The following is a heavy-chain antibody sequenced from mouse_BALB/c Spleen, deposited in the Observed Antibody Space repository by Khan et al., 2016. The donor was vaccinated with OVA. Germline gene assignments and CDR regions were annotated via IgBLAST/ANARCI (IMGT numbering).Heavy chain of an antibody. CDR3: VRFRGVY. J-gene: IGHJ2*01. V-gene: IGHV9-3-1*01. Sequence: QIQLVQSGPELKKPGETVKISCKASGYTFTNYVMNWVKQSPGKGLKWMGWINTYTGEPTFADDFKGRFAFSLETSASTAFLQINSLKSEDTATYFCVRFRGVYWGQGTTLTVSS. CDR2: INTYTGEP. CDR1: GYTFTNYV.